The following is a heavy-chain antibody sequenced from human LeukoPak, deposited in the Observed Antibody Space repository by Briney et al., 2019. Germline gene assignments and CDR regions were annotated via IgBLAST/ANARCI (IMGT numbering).Heavy chain of an antibody. CDR1: GGSISSGGYS. J-gene: IGHJ5*02. CDR2: IYYSGST. V-gene: IGHV4-31*03. Sequence: PSQTLSLTCTVSGGSISSGGYSWSWIRQRPGKGLEWIGYIYYSGSTYYNPSLKSRVTISVDTSKNQFSLKLSSVTAADTAVYYCARSSFTISERETENWFDPWGQGTLVTVSS. CDR3: ARSSFTISERETENWFDP. D-gene: IGHD3-3*01.